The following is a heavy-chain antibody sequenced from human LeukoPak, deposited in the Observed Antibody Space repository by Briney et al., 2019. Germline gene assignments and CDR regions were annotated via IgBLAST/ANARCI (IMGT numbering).Heavy chain of an antibody. V-gene: IGHV1-2*04. Sequence: ASVKVSCKASGYTFTGYYMHWVRQAPGQGLEWMGWINPNSGGTNYAQKFQGWVTMTRDTSISTAYMELSRLRSDDTAVYYCARARGYYDYVWGSYRYKAHADAFDIWGQGTMVTVSS. D-gene: IGHD3-16*02. CDR2: INPNSGGT. CDR1: GYTFTGYY. J-gene: IGHJ3*02. CDR3: ARARGYYDYVWGSYRYKAHADAFDI.